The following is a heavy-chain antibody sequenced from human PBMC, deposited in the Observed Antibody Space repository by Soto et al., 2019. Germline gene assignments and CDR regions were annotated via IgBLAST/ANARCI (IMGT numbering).Heavy chain of an antibody. CDR2: ISYDGSNK. Sequence: SLRLSCAASGFTFSSYGMHWVRQAPGKGLEWVEVISYDGSNKYYADPVKGRFTISRDNAKNSLYLQMNSLRAEDTAVYYCARDQLYYNDISGRPLNAFDVWGQGTMVTVSS. D-gene: IGHD3-22*01. CDR1: GFTFSSYG. J-gene: IGHJ3*01. V-gene: IGHV3-30*03. CDR3: ARDQLYYNDISGRPLNAFDV.